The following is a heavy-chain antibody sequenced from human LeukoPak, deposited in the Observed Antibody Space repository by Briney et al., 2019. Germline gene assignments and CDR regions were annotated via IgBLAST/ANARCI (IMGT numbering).Heavy chain of an antibody. J-gene: IGHJ3*02. V-gene: IGHV1-69*13. D-gene: IGHD2-21*02. Sequence: SVKVSCKASGGTFSSYAISWVRQAPGQGLECMGGIIPIFGTANYAQKFQGRVTITADESTSTASMELSGLRSEDTAVYYCARGLPGGAVTAFDIWGQGTMVTVSS. CDR3: ARGLPGGAVTAFDI. CDR2: IIPIFGTA. CDR1: GGTFSSYA.